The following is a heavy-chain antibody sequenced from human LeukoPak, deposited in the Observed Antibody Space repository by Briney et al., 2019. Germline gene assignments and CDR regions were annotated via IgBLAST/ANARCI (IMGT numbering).Heavy chain of an antibody. Sequence: RSGGSLRLSCAASGFTFDDHGMSWVRHAPGKGLEWVSGINWNSDSTGYADSVKGRFTISRDNAKNSLYLHMNSLRAEDTAVYYCAREDTYSRGWYGPDYWGQGTLVTVSS. CDR1: GFTFDDHG. D-gene: IGHD6-19*01. V-gene: IGHV3-20*04. CDR2: INWNSDST. CDR3: AREDTYSRGWYGPDY. J-gene: IGHJ4*02.